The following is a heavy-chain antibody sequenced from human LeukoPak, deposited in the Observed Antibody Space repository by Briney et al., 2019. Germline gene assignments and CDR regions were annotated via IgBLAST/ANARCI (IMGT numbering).Heavy chain of an antibody. V-gene: IGHV4-59*08. CDR2: IQYSGRT. D-gene: IGHD3-9*01. J-gene: IGHJ4*02. Sequence: WETLSLTSTVSGASISSYYWSWIRQPPGKGLEWITYIQYSGRTHYNPSLKSRVTISVDTSKNQFSLKLSSVTAADTAVYYCASQTALPYFDLLLGDEPGYFDYWGQGTLVTVSS. CDR3: ASQTALPYFDLLLGDEPGYFDY. CDR1: GASISSYY.